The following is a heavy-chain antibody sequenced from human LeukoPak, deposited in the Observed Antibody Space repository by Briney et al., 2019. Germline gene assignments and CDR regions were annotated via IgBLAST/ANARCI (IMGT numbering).Heavy chain of an antibody. CDR2: IYSGGTT. CDR1: GFTVSNNY. D-gene: IGHD6-19*01. CDR3: ARDPPGIAVSVSGG. Sequence: PGGSLRLSCTASGFTVSNNYTNWVRQAPGKGLEWVALIYSGGTTNYADSVKGRFTISRDNSKNTLYLQMTNVRVEDTAVYYCARDPPGIAVSVSGGWGQGTLVTVSS. J-gene: IGHJ4*02. V-gene: IGHV3-53*01.